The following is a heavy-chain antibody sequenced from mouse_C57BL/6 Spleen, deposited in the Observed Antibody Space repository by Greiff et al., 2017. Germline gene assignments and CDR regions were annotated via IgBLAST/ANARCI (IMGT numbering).Heavy chain of an antibody. CDR3: AGAYDGYYVGFAY. J-gene: IGHJ3*01. D-gene: IGHD2-3*01. V-gene: IGHV3-6*01. CDR1: GYSITSGYY. Sequence: EVQLQESGPGLVKPSPSLSLTCSVTGYSITSGYYWNWIRQFPGNKLEWMGYIRYDGSNTYNPYLKNRISITRDTSKNPFFLKLNSVTTEDTATYYCAGAYDGYYVGFAYWGQGTLVTVSA. CDR2: IRYDGSN.